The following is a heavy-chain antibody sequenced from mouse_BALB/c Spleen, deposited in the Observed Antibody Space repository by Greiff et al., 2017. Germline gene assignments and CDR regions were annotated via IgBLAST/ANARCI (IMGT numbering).Heavy chain of an antibody. CDR2: ISYSGST. D-gene: IGHD2-3*01. J-gene: IGHJ3*01. CDR3: ARFPLDGYSY. CDR1: GYSITSDYA. Sequence: EVQLQQSGPGLVKPSQSLSLTCTVTGYSITSDYAWNWIRQFPGNKLEWMGYISYSGSTSYNPSLKSRISITRDTSKNQFFLQLNSVTTEDTATYYCARFPLDGYSYWGQGTLVTVSA. V-gene: IGHV3-2*02.